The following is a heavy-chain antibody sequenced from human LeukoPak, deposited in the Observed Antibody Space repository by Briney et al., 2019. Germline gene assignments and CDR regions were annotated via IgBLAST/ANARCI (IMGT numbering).Heavy chain of an antibody. CDR2: INPKTGDT. CDR1: GYTFTGYY. J-gene: IGHJ4*02. CDR3: ARDAARVLDY. Sequence: AASVKVSCKASGYTFTGYYMHWVRQAPGQGLEWMGWINPKTGDTNYAQNFQGRIAVTRDTSTISTVYVELSRLRSDDTAVYYCARDAARVLDYWGQGTLVTVS. V-gene: IGHV1-2*02. D-gene: IGHD4/OR15-4a*01.